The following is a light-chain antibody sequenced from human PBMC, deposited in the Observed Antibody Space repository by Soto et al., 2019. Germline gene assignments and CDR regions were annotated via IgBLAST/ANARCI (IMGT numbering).Light chain of an antibody. Sequence: EIVLTQSPATLSLSPGERATLSYRASQSVSTYLAWYQQKPGQAPRLLIYDASNRATGIPARFSGSGSGTDFTLTISSLEPEDFAVYYCQQRDNWPPITFGQGTRLEIK. CDR1: QSVSTY. J-gene: IGKJ5*01. CDR2: DAS. CDR3: QQRDNWPPIT. V-gene: IGKV3-11*01.